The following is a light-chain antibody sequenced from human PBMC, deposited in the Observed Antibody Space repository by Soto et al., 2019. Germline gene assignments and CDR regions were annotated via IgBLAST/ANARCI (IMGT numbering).Light chain of an antibody. V-gene: IGKV3-20*01. CDR1: HTISSSY. CDR3: QQYVTSSPRT. CDR2: GIS. Sequence: EIVRTQSPATLSLSPGERATLSFRSRHTISSSYLAWYQQKPGQAPRLLMYGISRRATGIPDRFSGSGSGTDFTLTITRLEPEDFAVYYCQQYVTSSPRTFGQGTQVDIK. J-gene: IGKJ1*01.